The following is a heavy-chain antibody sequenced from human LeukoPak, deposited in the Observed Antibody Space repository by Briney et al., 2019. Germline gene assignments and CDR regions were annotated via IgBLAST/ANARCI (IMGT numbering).Heavy chain of an antibody. V-gene: IGHV4-59*01. J-gene: IGHJ4*02. CDR1: GGSISSYY. D-gene: IGHD6-25*01. CDR2: IYYSGST. CDR3: ARGGSGAWDY. Sequence: PSETLSLTCAVSGGSISSYYWSWIRQPPGKGLEWIGYIYYSGSTNYNPSLKSRVTISVDTSKNQFSLKLSSVTAADTAVYYCARGGSGAWDYWGQGTLVTVSS.